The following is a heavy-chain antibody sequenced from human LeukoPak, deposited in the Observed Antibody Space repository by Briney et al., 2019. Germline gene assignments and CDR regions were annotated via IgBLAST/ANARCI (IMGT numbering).Heavy chain of an antibody. CDR1: GFSFGDFF. CDR2: INLDGSEK. V-gene: IGHV3-7*03. J-gene: IGHJ4*02. CDR3: VRGVTMIRGAVMYPFFFDF. Sequence: GGSLRLSCAASGFSFGDFFMSWARQAPGKGLEWVANINLDGSEKSHVDSVKGRFTISRDNAKSALYLQMNSLRAADTAMYFCVRGVTMIRGAVMYPFFFDFWGRGTLVTVSS. D-gene: IGHD3-10*01.